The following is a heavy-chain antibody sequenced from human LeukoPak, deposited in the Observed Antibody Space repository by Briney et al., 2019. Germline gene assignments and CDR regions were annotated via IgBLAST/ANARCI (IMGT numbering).Heavy chain of an antibody. Sequence: SETLSLTCTVSGYSISSGYYWGWIRQPPGKGLEWIGSIYHSGSTYYNPSLKSRVTISVDTSKNQFSLKLSSVTAADTAVYYCARDHCSGGSCYPGWFDPWGQGTLVTVSS. D-gene: IGHD2-15*01. CDR3: ARDHCSGGSCYPGWFDP. CDR1: GYSISSGYY. J-gene: IGHJ5*02. CDR2: IYHSGST. V-gene: IGHV4-38-2*02.